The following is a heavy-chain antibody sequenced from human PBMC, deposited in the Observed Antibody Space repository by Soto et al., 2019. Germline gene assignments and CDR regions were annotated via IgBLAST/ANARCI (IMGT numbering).Heavy chain of an antibody. V-gene: IGHV3-33*08. D-gene: IGHD2-8*01. J-gene: IGHJ6*03. Sequence: GGSLRLSCAASGFTFSSYGMHWVRQAPGKGLEWVAVIWYDGSNKYYADSVKGRFTISRDNSKNTLYLQMNSLRAEDTAVYYCAREWCMLFCYYYMDVWGKGTTVTVSS. CDR2: IWYDGSNK. CDR1: GFTFSSYG. CDR3: AREWCMLFCYYYMDV.